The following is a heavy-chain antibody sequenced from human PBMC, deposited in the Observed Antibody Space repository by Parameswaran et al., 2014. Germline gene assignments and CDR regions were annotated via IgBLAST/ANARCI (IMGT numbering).Heavy chain of an antibody. D-gene: IGHD3-22*01. J-gene: IGHJ4*02. CDR3: ARDSHVVSYDSSGYYGY. CDR2: ISSSSSYI. Sequence: WIRQPPGKGLEWVSSISSSSSYIYYADSVKGRFTISRDNAKNSLYLQMNSLRAEDTAVYYCARDSHVVSYDSSGYYGYWGQGTLVTVSS. V-gene: IGHV3-21*01.